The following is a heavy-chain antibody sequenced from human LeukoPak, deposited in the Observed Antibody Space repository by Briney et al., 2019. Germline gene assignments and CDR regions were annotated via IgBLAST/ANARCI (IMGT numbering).Heavy chain of an antibody. D-gene: IGHD3-22*01. CDR3: ARDPYYYDSSGYSSSHAFDI. CDR2: IYYSGST. V-gene: IGHV4-59*01. CDR1: GGSISSYY. Sequence: PSETLSLTCTVSGGSISSYYWSWIRQPPGKGLEWIGYIYYSGSTNYNPSLKSRGTISVDTSKHQFSLKLSSVTAADTAVYYCARDPYYYDSSGYSSSHAFDIWGQGTMVTVSS. J-gene: IGHJ3*02.